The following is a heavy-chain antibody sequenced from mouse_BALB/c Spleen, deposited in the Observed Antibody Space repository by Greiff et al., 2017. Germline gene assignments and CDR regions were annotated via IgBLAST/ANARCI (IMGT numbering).Heavy chain of an antibody. Sequence: VQLQQSGAELAKPGASVKMSCKASGYTFTSSWMHWVKQRPGQGLEWIGYINPSTGYTEYNQKFKDKATLTADKSSSTAYMQLSSLTSEDSAVYYCARSEYYGNYVSWCAYWGQGTLVTVSA. CDR2: INPSTGYT. CDR1: GYTFTSSW. J-gene: IGHJ3*01. V-gene: IGHV1-7*01. CDR3: ARSEYYGNYVSWCAY. D-gene: IGHD2-1*01.